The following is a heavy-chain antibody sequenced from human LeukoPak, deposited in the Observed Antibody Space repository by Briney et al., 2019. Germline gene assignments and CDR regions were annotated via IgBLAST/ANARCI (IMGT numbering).Heavy chain of an antibody. Sequence: GGSLRLSCAASGFTFSSYWMSWVRQAPGKGLEWVANIKQDGSEKYYVDSVKGRFTISRDNSKNTLYLQMNSLRAEDTAVYYCAKEILGPLVDYWGQGTLVTVSS. D-gene: IGHD1-26*01. CDR2: IKQDGSEK. J-gene: IGHJ4*02. CDR1: GFTFSSYW. CDR3: AKEILGPLVDY. V-gene: IGHV3-7*03.